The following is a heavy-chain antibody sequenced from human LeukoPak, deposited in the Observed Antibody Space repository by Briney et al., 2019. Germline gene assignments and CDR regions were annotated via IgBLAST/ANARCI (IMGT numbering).Heavy chain of an antibody. D-gene: IGHD6-19*01. Sequence: GASVTVTCKASGYTFTTHYMHWVRQAPGQGLEWMGIINPSGGTTNYAQKFQGRVTMTRDTSTTTLYMELSSLRSEDTAVYYCARGRPSSVWSSVYRGERALVTVSS. V-gene: IGHV1-46*01. CDR3: ARGRPSSVWSSVY. J-gene: IGHJ4*02. CDR2: INPSGGTT. CDR1: GYTFTTHY.